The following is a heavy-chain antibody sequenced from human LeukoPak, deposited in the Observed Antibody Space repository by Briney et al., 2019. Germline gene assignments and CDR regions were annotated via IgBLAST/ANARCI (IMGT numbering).Heavy chain of an antibody. J-gene: IGHJ4*02. CDR1: GGSINDYY. V-gene: IGHV4-59*01. CDR2: IYYRGST. CDR3: AGVFSGHRPFEV. D-gene: IGHD3-10*01. Sequence: KTSESLSLTCTVSGGSINDYYWNWLRQSPGKGLEWIGFIYYRGSTNNNPSLKSRITTSLDTTRKQFSLNLSSVTAADTAIYYCAGVFSGHRPFEVWGQGILVTVSS.